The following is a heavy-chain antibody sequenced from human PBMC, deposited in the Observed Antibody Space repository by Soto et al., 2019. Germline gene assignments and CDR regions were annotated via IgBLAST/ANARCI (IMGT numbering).Heavy chain of an antibody. V-gene: IGHV3-73*01. Sequence: GGSLRLSCAASGFPCSGSAMHWVRQASGKGLEWVGRIRSKVNKYATAYGVSVKGRFTISRDDSKNTAYLLMNSLETEDTAVYYCASPPYFYDSSGYYFDDAFDIWGQGTMVTVSS. CDR1: GFPCSGSA. CDR2: IRSKVNKYAT. D-gene: IGHD3-22*01. J-gene: IGHJ3*02. CDR3: ASPPYFYDSSGYYFDDAFDI.